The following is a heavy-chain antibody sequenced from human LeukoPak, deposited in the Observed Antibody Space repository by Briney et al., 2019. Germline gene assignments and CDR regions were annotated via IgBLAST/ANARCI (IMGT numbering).Heavy chain of an antibody. Sequence: ASVKVSCKASGYTFTGYYMHWVRQAPGQGLEWMGWINPNSGGTNYAQKFQGRVTMTRDTSISTAYMELSRLRSDDTAVYYCARSPKDGYNFLQRTFDYWGQGTLVTVSS. D-gene: IGHD5-24*01. J-gene: IGHJ4*02. CDR1: GYTFTGYY. CDR2: INPNSGGT. V-gene: IGHV1-2*02. CDR3: ARSPKDGYNFLQRTFDY.